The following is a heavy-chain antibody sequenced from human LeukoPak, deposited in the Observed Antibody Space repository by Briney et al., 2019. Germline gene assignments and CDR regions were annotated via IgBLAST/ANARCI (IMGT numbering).Heavy chain of an antibody. CDR2: IYHFGDT. Sequence: SETLSLTCTASGYYVTDGYYWGWIRQPPGKGLEWIGHIYHFGDTFYNPSLNTRVTLSVDTSQNQISLTLTSLTAADTATYYCARIDKTQRLVLGVEQWGQGTLVTVSS. D-gene: IGHD6-13*01. CDR3: ARIDKTQRLVLGVEQ. CDR1: GYYVTDGYY. V-gene: IGHV4-38-2*02. J-gene: IGHJ1*01.